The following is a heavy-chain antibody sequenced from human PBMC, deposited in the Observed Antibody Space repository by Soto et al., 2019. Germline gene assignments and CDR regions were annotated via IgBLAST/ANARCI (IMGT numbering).Heavy chain of an antibody. CDR3: ARDLAWNYVHYYYGMDV. CDR1: GYTFTSYG. D-gene: IGHD1-7*01. CDR2: ISAYNGNT. V-gene: IGHV1-18*04. J-gene: IGHJ6*02. Sequence: QVQLVQSGAEVKKPGASVKVSCKASGYTFTSYGISWVRQAPGQGLEWMGWISAYNGNTNYAQKLQGRVTMTTDTSTSAAYMELRSLRSDDTAVYYCARDLAWNYVHYYYGMDVWGQGTTVTVSS.